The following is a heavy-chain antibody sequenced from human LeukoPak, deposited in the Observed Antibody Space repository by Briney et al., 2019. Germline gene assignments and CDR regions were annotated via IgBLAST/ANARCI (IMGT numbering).Heavy chain of an antibody. CDR2: ISSSGGST. Sequence: GGSLRLSCAASGFTFSNYAMSWVRQAPGKGLEWVSAISSSGGSTFYADTVKGRFTISRDNSKKTLYLQMNSLRAEDTAVYYCANGAGSRYFDSWGQGTLVTVSS. CDR1: GFTFSNYA. V-gene: IGHV3-23*01. D-gene: IGHD3-16*01. J-gene: IGHJ4*02. CDR3: ANGAGSRYFDS.